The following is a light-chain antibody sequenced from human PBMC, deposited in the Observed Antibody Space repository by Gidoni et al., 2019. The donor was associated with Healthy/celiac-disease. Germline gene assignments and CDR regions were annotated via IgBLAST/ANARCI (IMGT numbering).Light chain of an antibody. Sequence: EIVLTQSPGTLSLSPGERATLSCRASQSVSSSYLAWYQQKPGQAPRLLIYGASSRATGIPDRVSGSGSGTDFTLTISRLEPEDFAVYYCQQYGSSPVTFGQGTKLEIK. CDR3: QQYGSSPVT. J-gene: IGKJ1*01. V-gene: IGKV3-20*01. CDR2: GAS. CDR1: QSVSSSY.